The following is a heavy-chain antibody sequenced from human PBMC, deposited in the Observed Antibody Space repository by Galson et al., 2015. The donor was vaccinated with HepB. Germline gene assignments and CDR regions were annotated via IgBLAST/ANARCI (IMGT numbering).Heavy chain of an antibody. Sequence: SLRLSCAASGFTFSSYSMNWVRQAPGKGLEWVSYISSSSSTIYYADSVKGRLTISRDNAKNSLYLQMNSLRDEDTAVYYCGPIFGVVIPREFDYWGQGTLVTVSS. V-gene: IGHV3-48*02. CDR3: GPIFGVVIPREFDY. CDR1: GFTFSSYS. D-gene: IGHD3-3*01. CDR2: ISSSSSTI. J-gene: IGHJ4*02.